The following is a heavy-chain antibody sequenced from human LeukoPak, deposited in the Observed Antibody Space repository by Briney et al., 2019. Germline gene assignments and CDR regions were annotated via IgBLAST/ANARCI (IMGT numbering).Heavy chain of an antibody. Sequence: PSETLSLTCAVYGGSFSGYYWSWIRQPPGKGLEWIGEINHSGSTNYNPSLKSRVTISVDTSKNQFSLKLSSVPAADTAVYYCARGSSSPDSFVSYYGMDVWGQGTTVTVSS. CDR1: GGSFSGYY. CDR2: INHSGST. CDR3: ARGSSSPDSFVSYYGMDV. J-gene: IGHJ6*02. V-gene: IGHV4-34*01. D-gene: IGHD6-13*01.